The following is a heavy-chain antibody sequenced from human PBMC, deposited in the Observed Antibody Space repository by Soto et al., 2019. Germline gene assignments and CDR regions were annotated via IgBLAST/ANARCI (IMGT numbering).Heavy chain of an antibody. CDR3: AKGERVAVVAFDI. CDR1: GFTFSSYA. CDR2: ISGSGGST. J-gene: IGHJ3*02. D-gene: IGHD6-19*01. V-gene: IGHV3-23*01. Sequence: TGGSLRLSCAASGFTFSSYAMSWVRQAPGKGLEWVSAISGSGGSTYYADSVKGRFTISRDNSKNTLYLQMNSLRAEDTAVYYCAKGERVAVVAFDIWGQGTMVTVSS.